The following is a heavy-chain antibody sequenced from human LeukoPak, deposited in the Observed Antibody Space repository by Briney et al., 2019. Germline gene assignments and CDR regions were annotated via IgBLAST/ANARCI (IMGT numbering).Heavy chain of an antibody. Sequence: SQTLSLTCTVSGGSISSGGYYWSWIRQPPGKGLEWIGEINHSGSTNYNPSLKSRVTISVDTSKNQFSLKLSSVTAADTAVYYCARGLNYYGSGSYCDYWGQGTLVTVSS. CDR1: GGSISSGGYY. D-gene: IGHD3-10*01. CDR2: INHSGST. J-gene: IGHJ4*02. V-gene: IGHV4-30-2*01. CDR3: ARGLNYYGSGSYCDY.